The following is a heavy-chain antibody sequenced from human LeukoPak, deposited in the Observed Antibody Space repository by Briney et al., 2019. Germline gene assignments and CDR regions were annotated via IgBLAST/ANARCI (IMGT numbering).Heavy chain of an antibody. J-gene: IGHJ6*02. Sequence: QPGGSLRLSCAASGFTVSSNYMSWVRQAPGKGLEWVSVIYSGGSTYYADSVEGRFTISRDNSKNTLYLQMNSLRAEDTAVYYCARDSSGWNYYYYGMDVWGQGTTVTVSS. D-gene: IGHD6-19*01. CDR1: GFTVSSNY. CDR2: IYSGGST. V-gene: IGHV3-53*01. CDR3: ARDSSGWNYYYYGMDV.